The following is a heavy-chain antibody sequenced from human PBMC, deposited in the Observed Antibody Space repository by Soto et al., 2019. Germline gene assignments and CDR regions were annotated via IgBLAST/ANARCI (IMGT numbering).Heavy chain of an antibody. CDR3: AHRVLRTVFGLVTTTAIYFDF. CDR2: IYWDDDK. CDR1: GFSLTTSGVG. J-gene: IGHJ4*02. Sequence: QITLNESGPTQVKPRQTLTLTCTFSGFSLTTSGVGVGWIRQSPGKAPEWLALIYWDDDKRYSPSLKSRLTITQDTSKNQVVLTMADLDPGDRATYYCAHRVLRTVFGLVTTTAIYFDFWGQGTPVAVSS. D-gene: IGHD3-3*01. V-gene: IGHV2-5*02.